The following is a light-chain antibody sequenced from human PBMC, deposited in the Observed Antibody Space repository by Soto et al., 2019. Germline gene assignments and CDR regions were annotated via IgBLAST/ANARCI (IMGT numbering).Light chain of an antibody. CDR3: QQSGTSPPVA. V-gene: IGKV3-20*01. CDR1: QSVGSRF. CDR2: GAS. J-gene: IGKJ4*01. Sequence: EIVLTQSPGTLSLSPGERATLSCRASQSVGSRFLAWYQQKPGQAPRLLIYGASNRATGIPDRFSGSGSGTDFTLTISRLEPEDFAVYYCQQSGTSPPVAFGGGTRWIS.